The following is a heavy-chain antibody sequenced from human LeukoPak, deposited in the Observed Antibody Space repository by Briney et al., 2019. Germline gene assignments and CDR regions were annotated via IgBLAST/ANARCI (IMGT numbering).Heavy chain of an antibody. V-gene: IGHV4-34*01. D-gene: IGHD6-6*01. CDR1: GGSFSGYY. Sequence: SETLSLTCAVSGGSFSGYYWSWIRQPPGKGLEWIGEINHSGSTNYNPSLKSRVTISVDTSKNQFSLKLSSVTAADTAVYYCARVGYSSSSDWFDPWGQGTLVTVSS. CDR2: INHSGST. CDR3: ARVGYSSSSDWFDP. J-gene: IGHJ5*02.